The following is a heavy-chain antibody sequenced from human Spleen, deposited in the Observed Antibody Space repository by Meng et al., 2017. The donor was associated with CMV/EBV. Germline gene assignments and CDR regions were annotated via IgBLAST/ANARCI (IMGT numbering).Heavy chain of an antibody. CDR2: IASSGNYM. J-gene: IGHJ4*02. CDR1: GFTFSSYE. Sequence: GEALKISCAVSGFTFSSYELNWGRQAPGKGLGWVSSIASSGNYMFYSDSVKGRFTISRDNAKNSLYLQMNSLRAEDTAVYYCARDSEWGYWGQGTLVTVSS. CDR3: ARDSEWGY. V-gene: IGHV3-21*01. D-gene: IGHD2-8*01.